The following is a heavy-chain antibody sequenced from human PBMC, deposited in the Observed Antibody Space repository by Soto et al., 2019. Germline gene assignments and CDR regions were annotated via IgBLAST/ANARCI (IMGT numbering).Heavy chain of an antibody. Sequence: ASVKVSCKASGYTITSYYMHWVGQAPGQGLEWMGIINPSSSATRYSQKFQGRVTMTRDVSTSTVYMEMSGLRSEDTAVYYCARGYCSSVNCYSLSSYDMDVWGQGTTVTVS. V-gene: IGHV1-46*01. D-gene: IGHD2-2*01. CDR1: GYTITSYY. CDR2: INPSSSAT. CDR3: ARGYCSSVNCYSLSSYDMDV. J-gene: IGHJ6*02.